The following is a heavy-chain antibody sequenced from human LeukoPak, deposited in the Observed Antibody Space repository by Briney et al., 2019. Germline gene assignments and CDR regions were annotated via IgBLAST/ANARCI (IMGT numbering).Heavy chain of an antibody. D-gene: IGHD3-22*01. Sequence: SQTLSLTCAISGDSVSSNSAAWNWIRQSPSRGLEWLGRTYYRSKWYNDYAVSVKSRITINPDTSKNQFSLKLSSVTAADTAVYYCARGGLPPLDSMIVVVIPPSYFDYWGQGTLVTVSS. CDR2: TYYRSKWYN. V-gene: IGHV6-1*01. CDR3: ARGGLPPLDSMIVVVIPPSYFDY. J-gene: IGHJ4*02. CDR1: GDSVSSNSAA.